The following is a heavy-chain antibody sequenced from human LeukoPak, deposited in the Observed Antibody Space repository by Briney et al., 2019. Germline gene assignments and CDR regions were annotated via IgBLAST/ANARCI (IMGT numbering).Heavy chain of an antibody. D-gene: IGHD3-22*01. V-gene: IGHV3-66*01. Sequence: GGSLRLSCAASGFTVSSNYMSWVRQAPGKGLEWVSVIYSGGSTYYADSVKGRFTISRDNSKNTLYLQMNSLRAEDTAVYYCARDSSPTKYYYDSSGYLDWGQGTLVTVSS. CDR1: GFTVSSNY. CDR3: ARDSSPTKYYYDSSGYLD. CDR2: IYSGGST. J-gene: IGHJ4*02.